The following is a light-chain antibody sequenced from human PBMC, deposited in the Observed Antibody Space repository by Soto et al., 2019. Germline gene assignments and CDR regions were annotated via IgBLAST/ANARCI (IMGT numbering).Light chain of an antibody. V-gene: IGKV3D-15*01. Sequence: ETVTTQSPATLSVSPGERATLSCRASQSVNIHLAWYQQKPGQAPRLLIYGASARATGIPAKFSGSGSGTEFTLTISSLQSEDFAVYYCQQYNNWPPITFGQGTRLEIK. CDR3: QQYNNWPPIT. CDR2: GAS. J-gene: IGKJ5*01. CDR1: QSVNIH.